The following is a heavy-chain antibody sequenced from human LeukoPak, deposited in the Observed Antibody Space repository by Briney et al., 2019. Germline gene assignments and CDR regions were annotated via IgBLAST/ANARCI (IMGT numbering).Heavy chain of an antibody. CDR2: ISSSGSTI. Sequence: GGSLRLSCAASGFTFSDYYMSWIRQAPGKGLEWVSYISSSGSTIYYADSVKGRFTISRDNAKNSLYLQMNSLRAEDTAVYYCASLTTWYYYYMDVWGKGTTVTVSS. D-gene: IGHD1-1*01. V-gene: IGHV3-11*04. CDR3: ASLTTWYYYYMDV. J-gene: IGHJ6*03. CDR1: GFTFSDYY.